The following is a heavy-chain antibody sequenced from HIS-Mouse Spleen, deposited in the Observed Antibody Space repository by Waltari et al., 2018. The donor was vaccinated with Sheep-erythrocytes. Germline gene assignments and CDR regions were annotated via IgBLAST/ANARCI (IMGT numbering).Heavy chain of an antibody. Sequence: EVQLVESGGGLVQPGGSLRLSCAASGFTFSSYSMNWVRQAPGKGLVSVSYISSSSTIYYADSVKGRFTISRDNAKNSLYLQMNSLRDEDTAVYYCARDYGDWYFDLWGRGTLVTVSS. CDR3: ARDYGDWYFDL. J-gene: IGHJ2*01. CDR2: ISSSSTI. V-gene: IGHV3-48*02. D-gene: IGHD3-10*01. CDR1: GFTFSSYS.